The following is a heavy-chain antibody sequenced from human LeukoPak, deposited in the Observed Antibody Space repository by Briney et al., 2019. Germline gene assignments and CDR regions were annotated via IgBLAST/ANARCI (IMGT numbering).Heavy chain of an antibody. D-gene: IGHD1-26*01. CDR3: ARGSIVGATMIFDY. CDR1: GGSITSSSYY. Sequence: SETLSLTCTVSGGSITSSSYYWGWIRQPPGKGLEWIGSIYTSGSTNYNPSLKSRVTMSVDTSKNQFSLKLSSVTAADTAVYYCARGSIVGATMIFDYWGQGTLVTVSS. CDR2: IYTSGST. J-gene: IGHJ4*02. V-gene: IGHV4-39*07.